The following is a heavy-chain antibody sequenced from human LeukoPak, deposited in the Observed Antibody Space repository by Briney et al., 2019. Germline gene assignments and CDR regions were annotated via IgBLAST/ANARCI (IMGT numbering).Heavy chain of an antibody. Sequence: PSETLSLTCAVYGGSFSGYYWSWIRQPPGKGLEWIGEINHSGSTNYNPSLKSRVTISVDTSKNQFSLKLSSVTAADTTVYYCARDGRGTAMVFDYWGQGTLVTVSS. CDR2: INHSGST. CDR3: ARDGRGTAMVFDY. D-gene: IGHD5-18*01. CDR1: GGSFSGYY. V-gene: IGHV4-34*01. J-gene: IGHJ4*02.